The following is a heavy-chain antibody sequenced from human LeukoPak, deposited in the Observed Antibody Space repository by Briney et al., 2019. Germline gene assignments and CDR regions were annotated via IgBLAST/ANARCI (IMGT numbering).Heavy chain of an antibody. CDR2: INPNSGGT. CDR3: ARGSGYGDSPGLH. CDR1: GYTFTGYY. J-gene: IGHJ4*02. Sequence: GAPVKVSCKASGYTFTGYYMHWVRQAPGQGLEWMGRINPNSGGTNYAQKFQGRVTMTRDTSISTAYMELSRLRSDDTAVYYCARGSGYGDSPGLHRGQGTLVTVSS. D-gene: IGHD4-17*01. V-gene: IGHV1-2*06.